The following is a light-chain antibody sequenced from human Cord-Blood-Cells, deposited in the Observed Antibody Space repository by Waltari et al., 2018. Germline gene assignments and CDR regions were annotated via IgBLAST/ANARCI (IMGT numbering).Light chain of an antibody. CDR2: GAS. J-gene: IGKJ1*01. CDR3: QQYGSSPEWT. Sequence: VLTPSPGTLSLSPGERATLSCRASQSVSNSYLAWYQQKPGQAPRRLNYGASSRATDIPDRFSGSRSGTDFTRTISSLEPEDFAVYYCQQYGSSPEWTCSRGTKVEIK. V-gene: IGKV3-20*01. CDR1: QSVSNSY.